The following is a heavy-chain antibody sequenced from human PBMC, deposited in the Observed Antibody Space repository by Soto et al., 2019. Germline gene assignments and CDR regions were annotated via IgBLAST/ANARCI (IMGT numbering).Heavy chain of an antibody. CDR2: TYYRSNWRH. J-gene: IGHJ4*02. V-gene: IGHV6-1*01. Sequence: QTLSITCALSGDSVSTNTAAWNWIRSSPSRGLEWLGRTYYRSNWRHDYAVSVKSRITVNPDTSKNHFSLQLNSVTPDDTAVYYCARGVAGSLFDFWGQRTLVPLSA. CDR3: ARGVAGSLFDF. CDR1: GDSVSTNTAA. D-gene: IGHD6-19*01.